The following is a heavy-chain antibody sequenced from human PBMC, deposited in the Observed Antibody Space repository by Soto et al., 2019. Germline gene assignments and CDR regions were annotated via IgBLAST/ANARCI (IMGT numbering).Heavy chain of an antibody. J-gene: IGHJ6*02. CDR1: GLTFSDCY. CDR2: ISSSGSSI. Sequence: QVQLVESGGGLVKPGGSLRLSCADSGLTFSDCYMNWIRQAPGKGLEWVSYISSSGSSINYAGSVKGRFTISRDNAKNSLYLQMNSLRAEDTAMYYCARVRFGEWGYAMDVWGQGTTVTVSS. V-gene: IGHV3-11*01. D-gene: IGHD3-10*01. CDR3: ARVRFGEWGYAMDV.